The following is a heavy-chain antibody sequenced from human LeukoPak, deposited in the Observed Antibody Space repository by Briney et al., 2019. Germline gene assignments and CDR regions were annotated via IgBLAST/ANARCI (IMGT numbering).Heavy chain of an antibody. Sequence: GGSLRLSCAASGFTFSNYWMSWVRQVPGKGLEWVANIKQDGSEKYCVDSVKGRFTISRDNARNSLYLQMNSLRAEDTAIYYCARDSGGSSPFDYWGQGTLVTVSS. J-gene: IGHJ4*02. CDR1: GFTFSNYW. CDR3: ARDSGGSSPFDY. CDR2: IKQDGSEK. V-gene: IGHV3-7*01. D-gene: IGHD2-15*01.